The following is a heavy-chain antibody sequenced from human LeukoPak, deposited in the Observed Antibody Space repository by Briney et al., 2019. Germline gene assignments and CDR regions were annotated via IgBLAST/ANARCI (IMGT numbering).Heavy chain of an antibody. CDR2: IRSKANSYAT. D-gene: IGHD5-12*01. J-gene: IGHJ4*02. CDR1: GFTFSGSA. CDR3: TRREYSGYEDPPMNDY. Sequence: PGGSLRLSCAASGFTFSGSAMHWVRQASGKGLEWVGRIRSKANSYATAYAASVKGRFTISRDDSKNTAYLQMNSLKTEDTAVYYCTRREYSGYEDPPMNDYWGQGTLVTVSS. V-gene: IGHV3-73*01.